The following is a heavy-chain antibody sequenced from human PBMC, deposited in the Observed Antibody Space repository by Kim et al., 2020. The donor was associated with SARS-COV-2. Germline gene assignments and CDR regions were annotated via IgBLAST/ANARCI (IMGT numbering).Heavy chain of an antibody. Sequence: GESLKISCKGSGYSFTSYWIGWVRQMPGKGLEWMGIIYPGDSDTRYSPSFQGQVTISADKSISTAYLQWSSLKASDTAMYYCARQGLAWQQLVRPYYYYYGMDVWGQGTTVTVS. CDR1: GYSFTSYW. V-gene: IGHV5-51*01. J-gene: IGHJ6*02. D-gene: IGHD6-13*01. CDR2: IYPGDSDT. CDR3: ARQGLAWQQLVRPYYYYYGMDV.